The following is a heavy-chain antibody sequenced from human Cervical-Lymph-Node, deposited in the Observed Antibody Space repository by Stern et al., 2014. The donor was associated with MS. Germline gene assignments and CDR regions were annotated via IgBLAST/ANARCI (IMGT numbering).Heavy chain of an antibody. J-gene: IGHJ6*02. D-gene: IGHD6-19*01. V-gene: IGHV4-59*01. CDR2: IYYSGST. CDR3: ARGSSGWNYYYYGMDV. Sequence: QVQLQESGPGLVKPSETLSLTCTVSGGSISSYYWSWIRQPPGKGLEWIGYIYYSGSTNYNPSLKSRVTISVDTSKNQFSLKLSSVTAADTAVYYCARGSSGWNYYYYGMDVWGQGTTVTVSS. CDR1: GGSISSYY.